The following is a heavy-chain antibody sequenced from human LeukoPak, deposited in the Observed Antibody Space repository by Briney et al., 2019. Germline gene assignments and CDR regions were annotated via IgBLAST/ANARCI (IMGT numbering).Heavy chain of an antibody. D-gene: IGHD3-10*02. Sequence: GGSLRLSCAASGFSFNSFGMQWVRQTPGKGLEWVAYIQYDGSNEQYADSVKGRFTISRDNAKNSLYLQMNSLRAEDTAVYYCAELGITMIGGVWGKGTTVTISS. CDR1: GFSFNSFG. J-gene: IGHJ6*04. CDR3: AELGITMIGGV. CDR2: IQYDGSNE. V-gene: IGHV3-30*02.